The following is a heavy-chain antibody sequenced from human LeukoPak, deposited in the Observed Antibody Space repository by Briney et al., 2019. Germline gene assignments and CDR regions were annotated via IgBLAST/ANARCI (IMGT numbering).Heavy chain of an antibody. CDR1: GGTFSSYA. D-gene: IGHD2-8*01. Sequence: SVKVSCKDSGGTFSSYAISWVRQAPGQGLEWMGGIIPIFGTANYAQKFQGRVTITTDESTSTAYMELSSLRSEDTAVYYCARGSALMVYSNRFDPWGQGTLVTVSS. CDR2: IIPIFGTA. J-gene: IGHJ5*02. V-gene: IGHV1-69*05. CDR3: ARGSALMVYSNRFDP.